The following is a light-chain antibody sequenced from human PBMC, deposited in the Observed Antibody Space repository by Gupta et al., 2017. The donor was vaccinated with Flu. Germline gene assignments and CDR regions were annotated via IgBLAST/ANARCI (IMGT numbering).Light chain of an antibody. CDR1: SSNIGSNT. Sequence: QSVLTQPPSAAGTPGQRVTISCSGSSSNIGSNTVNWYQHLPGTAPKLLIYSSNQRPSGVPDRLSGSKSGTSASLAISGLQSEDEADYYCAAWDDSLDGYVFGPGTKVTVL. J-gene: IGLJ1*01. CDR3: AAWDDSLDGYV. V-gene: IGLV1-44*01. CDR2: SSN.